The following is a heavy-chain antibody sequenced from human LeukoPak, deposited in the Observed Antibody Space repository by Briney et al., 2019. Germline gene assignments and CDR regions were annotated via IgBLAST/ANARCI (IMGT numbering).Heavy chain of an antibody. Sequence: ASVKVSCKASGYTFTSYGISWVRQAPGQGLEWMGWINPNSGGTNYAQKFQGRVTMTRDTSISTAYMELSRLRSDDTAVYYCARDFTSGDYVWGSYRKPDAFDIWGQGTMVTVSS. CDR1: GYTFTSYG. J-gene: IGHJ3*02. CDR2: INPNSGGT. CDR3: ARDFTSGDYVWGSYRKPDAFDI. V-gene: IGHV1-2*02. D-gene: IGHD3-16*02.